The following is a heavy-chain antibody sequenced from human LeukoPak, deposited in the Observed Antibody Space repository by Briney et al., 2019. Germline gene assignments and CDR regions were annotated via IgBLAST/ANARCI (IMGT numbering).Heavy chain of an antibody. J-gene: IGHJ4*02. V-gene: IGHV1-8*03. Sequence: ASVKVSCKASGYTFTSYDINWVRQATGQGLEWMGWMNPNSGNTGYAQKFQGRVTITRNTSISTAYMELSSLRSEDTAVYYCARGGYSSSWNGYYFDYWGQGTLVTVSS. D-gene: IGHD6-13*01. CDR1: GYTFTSYD. CDR3: ARGGYSSSWNGYYFDY. CDR2: MNPNSGNT.